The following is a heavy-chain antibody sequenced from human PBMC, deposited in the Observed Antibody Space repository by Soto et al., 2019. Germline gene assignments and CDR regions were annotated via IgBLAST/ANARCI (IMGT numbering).Heavy chain of an antibody. Sequence: ASVKVSCKASGYTFTSYDIDWVRQATGQGLEWMGWMNPNSGNTGYAQKFQGRVTMTRNTSIRTAYMELSSLRSEDTAVYYCARGVIVVVPAAMSSGAFDTWGQGTMVTVSS. CDR2: MNPNSGNT. J-gene: IGHJ3*02. V-gene: IGHV1-8*01. D-gene: IGHD2-2*01. CDR1: GYTFTSYD. CDR3: ARGVIVVVPAAMSSGAFDT.